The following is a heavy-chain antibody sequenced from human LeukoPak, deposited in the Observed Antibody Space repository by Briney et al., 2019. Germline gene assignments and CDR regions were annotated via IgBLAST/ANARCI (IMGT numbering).Heavy chain of an antibody. J-gene: IGHJ4*02. V-gene: IGHV3-23*01. CDR3: AKDRRIVGATTVDY. Sequence: GGSLRLSCAASGFTFNNYAMSWVRQAPGKGPEWVSGISGSGGNTNYADSVKGRFTISRDSSKNTLYLQMNSLRAEDSALYYCAKDRRIVGATTVDYWGQGTPVTASS. CDR2: ISGSGGNT. D-gene: IGHD1-26*01. CDR1: GFTFNNYA.